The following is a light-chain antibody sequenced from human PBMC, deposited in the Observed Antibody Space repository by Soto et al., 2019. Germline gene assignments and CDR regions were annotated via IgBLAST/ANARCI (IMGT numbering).Light chain of an antibody. CDR1: QGIRTE. Sequence: ATQMTQSTSSLSASVGDIVTIACRASQGIRTELGWYQQKAGEAPKLLIYAASTLQSGVPPRFSGSGSGTDFTLTISSLQPEDFATYYCLQDYDYPRTFGQGTKVEMK. CDR2: AAS. V-gene: IGKV1-6*01. J-gene: IGKJ1*01. CDR3: LQDYDYPRT.